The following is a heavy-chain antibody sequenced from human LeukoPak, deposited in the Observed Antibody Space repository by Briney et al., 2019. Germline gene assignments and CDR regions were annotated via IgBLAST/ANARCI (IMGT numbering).Heavy chain of an antibody. D-gene: IGHD5-18*01. CDR3: AKDLGYSYGRYYFDY. CDR2: ISGSGGST. V-gene: IGHV3-23*01. CDR1: GFTFSSYA. Sequence: RGSLRLSCAASGFTFSSYAMSWVRQAPGKGLEWVSAISGSGGSTYYADSVKGRFAISRDNSKNTLYLQMNSLRAEDTAVYYCAKDLGYSYGRYYFDYWGQGTLVTVSS. J-gene: IGHJ4*02.